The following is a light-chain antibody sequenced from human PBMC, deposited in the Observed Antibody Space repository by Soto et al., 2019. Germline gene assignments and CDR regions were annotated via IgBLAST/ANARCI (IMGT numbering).Light chain of an antibody. CDR1: QSISNY. J-gene: IGKJ5*01. CDR3: QVYNNGPPG. CDR2: SAS. Sequence: DIQMTLSPSSLSASVGDRVTITCRASQSISNYLNWYQQKPGKAPKLLIYSASTLQSGDPSRFSGSGSGTEFTLTISGLQIEDLATYYCQVYNNGPPGFGQGTRLEIK. V-gene: IGKV1-27*01.